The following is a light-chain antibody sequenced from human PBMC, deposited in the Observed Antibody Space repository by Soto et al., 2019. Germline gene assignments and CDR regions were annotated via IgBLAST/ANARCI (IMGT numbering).Light chain of an antibody. CDR3: QQRSGWPLT. J-gene: IGKJ4*01. V-gene: IGKV3-11*01. CDR2: DAS. CDR1: QRITTY. Sequence: EIVFTQSPATLSLSPGERATLSCRASQRITTYLAWYQQKPGQAPRLLIYDASNRATGIPARFSGSGSGTDFTLTISSLEPEDFAFYYCQQRSGWPLTFGGGTKVDIK.